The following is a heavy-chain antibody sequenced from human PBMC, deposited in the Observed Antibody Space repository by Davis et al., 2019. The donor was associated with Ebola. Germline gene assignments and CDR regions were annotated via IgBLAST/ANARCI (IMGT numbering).Heavy chain of an antibody. CDR3: ARDSGSGYYFDY. J-gene: IGHJ4*02. D-gene: IGHD3-10*01. Sequence: SETLSLTCTVSGGSISSYYWSWIRQPPGKGLEWIGYIYYSGSTNYNPSLKSRVTISVDTSKNQFSLKLRSVTAAGTAVYYCARDSGSGYYFDYWGQGTLVTVSS. V-gene: IGHV4-59*01. CDR2: IYYSGST. CDR1: GGSISSYY.